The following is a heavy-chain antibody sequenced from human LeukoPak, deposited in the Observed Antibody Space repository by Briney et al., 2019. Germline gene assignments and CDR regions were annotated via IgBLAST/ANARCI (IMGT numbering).Heavy chain of an antibody. V-gene: IGHV4-34*01. Sequence: SETLSLTCTVSGGSISSYYWSWIRQPPGKGLEWIGEINHSGSTNYNPSLKSRVTISVDTSKNQFSLKLSSVTAADTAVYYCARGYDYVWGSYRYTGDQFDYWGQGTLVTVSS. CDR1: GGSISSYY. D-gene: IGHD3-16*02. CDR2: INHSGST. J-gene: IGHJ4*02. CDR3: ARGYDYVWGSYRYTGDQFDY.